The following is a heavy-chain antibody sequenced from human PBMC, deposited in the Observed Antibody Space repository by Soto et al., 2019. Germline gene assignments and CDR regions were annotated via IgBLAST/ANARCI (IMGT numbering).Heavy chain of an antibody. CDR1: GFSFNSYG. J-gene: IGHJ5*01. CDR3: AKNSRHIVVLTTFLDS. CDR2: ISYDGSRT. D-gene: IGHD2-21*02. V-gene: IGHV3-30*18. Sequence: QAQLVASGGGVVQPGGSLRLSCAASGFSFNSYGMHWVRQAPGKGLEWVAFISYDGSRTYYADSVKGRFTISRDGSTKTLFLEMNSLRNGDSGVYYCAKNSRHIVVLTTFLDSWGQGDLVTVSS.